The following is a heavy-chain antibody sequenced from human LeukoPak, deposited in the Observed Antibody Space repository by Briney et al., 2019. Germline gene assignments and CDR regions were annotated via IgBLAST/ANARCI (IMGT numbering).Heavy chain of an antibody. CDR2: IRGSGGST. J-gene: IGHJ6*02. CDR3: AKPYGDYGYYYYGMDV. Sequence: ETLSLTCTVSGGSVSSGSYYWSWVRQAPGKGLEWVSAIRGSGGSTYYADSVKGRFTISRDNSKNTLYLQMNSLRAEDTAVYYCAKPYGDYGYYYYGMDVGGQGTTVTVSS. D-gene: IGHD4-17*01. V-gene: IGHV3-23*01. CDR1: GGSVSSGSYY.